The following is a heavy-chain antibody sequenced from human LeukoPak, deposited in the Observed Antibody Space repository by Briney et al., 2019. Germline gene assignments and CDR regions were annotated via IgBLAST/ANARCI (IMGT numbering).Heavy chain of an antibody. CDR2: IYYSGST. J-gene: IGHJ5*02. CDR1: GGSISSGGYY. CDR3: ARDGYSNGGWFDP. Sequence: SQTLSLTRTVSGGSISSGGYYWSWIRQHPGKGLEWIGYIYYSGSTYYNPSHKSRVTISVDTSKNQFSLKLSSVTAADTAVYYCARDGYSNGGWFDPWGQGTLVTVSS. D-gene: IGHD4-11*01. V-gene: IGHV4-31*03.